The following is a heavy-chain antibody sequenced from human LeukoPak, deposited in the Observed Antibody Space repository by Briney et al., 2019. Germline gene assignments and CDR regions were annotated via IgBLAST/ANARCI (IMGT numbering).Heavy chain of an antibody. D-gene: IGHD5-12*01. CDR1: GFIFADYS. Sequence: GGSLRLSCAASGFIFADYSMHWVRQAPGKGLEWVSLITGDGAGTYYEDSVRGGFSISRDNSKNSLYLIMNSLRTEDTALYYCTKGRVATVGGAKYAMDVWGQGTTVTVSS. J-gene: IGHJ6*02. V-gene: IGHV3-43*02. CDR2: ITGDGAGT. CDR3: TKGRVATVGGAKYAMDV.